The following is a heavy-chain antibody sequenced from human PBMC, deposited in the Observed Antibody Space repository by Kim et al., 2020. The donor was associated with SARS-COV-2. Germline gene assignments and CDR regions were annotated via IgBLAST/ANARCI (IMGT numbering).Heavy chain of an antibody. Sequence: SVKVSCKASGGTFSSYAISWVRQAPGQGLEWMGRIIPILGIANYAQKFQGRVTITADKSTSTAYMELSSLRSEDTAVYYCANSGSYHYYYYMDVCGKGTTVTVSS. CDR1: GGTFSSYA. J-gene: IGHJ6*03. CDR2: IIPILGIA. CDR3: ANSGSYHYYYYMDV. D-gene: IGHD1-26*01. V-gene: IGHV1-69*04.